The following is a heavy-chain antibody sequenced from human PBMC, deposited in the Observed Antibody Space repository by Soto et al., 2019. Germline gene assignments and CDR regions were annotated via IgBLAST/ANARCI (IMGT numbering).Heavy chain of an antibody. CDR2: ISGNGADT. J-gene: IGHJ5*02. CDR3: ASYSGSYFPVGHDR. D-gene: IGHD3-10*01. Sequence: VQLLESGGGLVQPGGSVRLSCAASGFPFSHYAMSWVRQAPGKGLEWVSAISGNGADTTYADSVRGRFTISRDNSKDTLYLQMNSLRDDDTAVYYCASYSGSYFPVGHDRWGQGTLVVVSS. CDR1: GFPFSHYA. V-gene: IGHV3-23*01.